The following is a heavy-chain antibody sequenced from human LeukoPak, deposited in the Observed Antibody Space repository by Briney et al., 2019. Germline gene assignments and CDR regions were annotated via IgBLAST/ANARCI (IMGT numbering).Heavy chain of an antibody. V-gene: IGHV3-21*01. D-gene: IGHD3-9*01. CDR1: GFTFSSYS. CDR2: ISSSSSFI. J-gene: IGHJ4*02. CDR3: ARASRVDILTGYRRGFDY. Sequence: PGGSLRLSCAASGFTFSSYSMDWVRQAPGKGLEWVSCISSSSSFIYYADSVKGRFTISRDNAKNSLYLQMNSLRVEDTAVYYCARASRVDILTGYRRGFDYWGQGTLVTVSS.